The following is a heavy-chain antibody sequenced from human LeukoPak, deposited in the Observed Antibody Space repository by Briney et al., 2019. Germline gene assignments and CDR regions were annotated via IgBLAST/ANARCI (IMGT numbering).Heavy chain of an antibody. V-gene: IGHV1-18*01. J-gene: IGHJ4*02. D-gene: IGHD3-9*01. CDR3: ARDLNYVTLGYNILADVGYYFDY. Sequence: ASVKVSCKTSVYTFTMYGVSWVRQAPGQRLQWLGWISPRNGNTAYAQDLQGRVTMTTDTSTTTAYLELRSLRSDDTAIYYCARDLNYVTLGYNILADVGYYFDYWGQGSLVTVSS. CDR1: VYTFTMYG. CDR2: ISPRNGNT.